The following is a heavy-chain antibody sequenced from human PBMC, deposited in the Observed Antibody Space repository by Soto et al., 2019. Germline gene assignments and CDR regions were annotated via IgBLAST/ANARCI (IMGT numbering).Heavy chain of an antibody. CDR3: ASPSAAAGTWAFDP. D-gene: IGHD6-13*01. Sequence: QVQLVESGGGVVQPGRSLRLSCAASGFTFSSYAMHWVRQAPGKGLEWVAVISYDGSNKYYADSVKGRFTISRDNSKNTLYLQMNSLRAEDTAVYYCASPSAAAGTWAFDPWGQGTLVTVSS. J-gene: IGHJ5*02. CDR2: ISYDGSNK. V-gene: IGHV3-30-3*01. CDR1: GFTFSSYA.